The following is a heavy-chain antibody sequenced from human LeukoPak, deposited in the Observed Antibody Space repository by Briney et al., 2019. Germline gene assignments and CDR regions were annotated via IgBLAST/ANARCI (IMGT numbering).Heavy chain of an antibody. J-gene: IGHJ5*02. D-gene: IGHD3-3*01. Sequence: PSETLSLTCTVSGGSISSGGYYWSWIRQPPGKGLEWIGYIYHSGSTNYNPSLKSRVTISVDKSKNQFSLKLSSVTAADTAVYYCARGTILGPSWFDPWGQGTLVTVSS. CDR3: ARGTILGPSWFDP. CDR2: IYHSGST. CDR1: GGSISSGGYY. V-gene: IGHV4-30-2*01.